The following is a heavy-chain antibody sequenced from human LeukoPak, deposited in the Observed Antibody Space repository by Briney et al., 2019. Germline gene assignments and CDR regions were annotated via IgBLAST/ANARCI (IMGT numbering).Heavy chain of an antibody. CDR3: ARDQGSGWLFDD. CDR2: ISSRGSTI. J-gene: IGHJ4*01. CDR1: RFTLSSYE. Sequence: PGGSLRLSCAASRFTLSSYEMNWVRQAPPTGLEGVSYISSRGSTIYYADSVKGRYTISRDNAKNSLYLQMNSLRAQDTAVYYCARDQGSGWLFDDWGQGTLVTVSS. D-gene: IGHD6-19*01. V-gene: IGHV3-48*03.